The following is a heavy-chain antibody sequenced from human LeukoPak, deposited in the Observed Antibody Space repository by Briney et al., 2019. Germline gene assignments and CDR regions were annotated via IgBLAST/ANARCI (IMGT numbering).Heavy chain of an antibody. CDR1: RFTFRSYT. Sequence: GGSLGLLCAASRFTFRSYTMTWVRQAPGKGLEWISSILDSGGGAYYADPVKGRFTISRDNSKNTLYLQMDSLRAEDTAVYYCTRDRGSIPYWGQGTLVTVSS. D-gene: IGHD2-2*01. V-gene: IGHV3-23*01. CDR3: TRDRGSIPY. CDR2: ILDSGGGA. J-gene: IGHJ4*02.